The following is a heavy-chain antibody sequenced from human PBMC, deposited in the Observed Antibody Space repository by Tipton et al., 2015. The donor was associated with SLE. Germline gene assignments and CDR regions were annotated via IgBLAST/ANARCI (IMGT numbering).Heavy chain of an antibody. CDR2: IIPIFGTA. CDR3: AREARPPTMVQGVRPMDV. V-gene: IGHV1-69*01. J-gene: IGHJ6*02. Sequence: QSGAEVKKPGSSVKVSCKASGGTFSSYAISWVRQAPGQGLEWMGGIIPIFGTANYAQKFQGRVTITADESTSTAYMELSSLRSEDTAVYYCAREARPPTMVQGVRPMDVWGQGTTVTVSS. CDR1: GGTFSSYA. D-gene: IGHD3-10*01.